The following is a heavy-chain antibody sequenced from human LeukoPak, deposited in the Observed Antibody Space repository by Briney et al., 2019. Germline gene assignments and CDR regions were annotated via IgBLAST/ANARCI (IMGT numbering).Heavy chain of an antibody. V-gene: IGHV3-53*01. J-gene: IGHJ6*02. CDR3: ARRGQQLARGYYYYGMDV. CDR1: GFTVSSNY. CDR2: IYSGGST. D-gene: IGHD6-13*01. Sequence: GGSLRLSCAASGFTVSSNYMSWVRQAPGKGLEWVSVIYSGGSTYYADSVKGRFTISRDNAKNTLYLQMNSLRAEDTAVYYCARRGQQLARGYYYYGMDVRGQGTTVTVSS.